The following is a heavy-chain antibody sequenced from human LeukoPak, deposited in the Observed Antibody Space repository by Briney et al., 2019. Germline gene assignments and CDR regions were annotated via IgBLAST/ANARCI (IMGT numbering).Heavy chain of an antibody. CDR2: IYYSGST. V-gene: IGHV4-39*01. CDR3: ARICTNGVCPKAGLDY. J-gene: IGHJ4*02. Sequence: SETLSLTCTVSGGSFSSSSYYWGWISQPPGRALAWIGSIYYSGSTYYNPSLKSRVTISVDTSKNQFSLKLSSVTAADTAVYYCARICTNGVCPKAGLDYWGQGTLVTVSS. CDR1: GGSFSSSSYY. D-gene: IGHD2-8*01.